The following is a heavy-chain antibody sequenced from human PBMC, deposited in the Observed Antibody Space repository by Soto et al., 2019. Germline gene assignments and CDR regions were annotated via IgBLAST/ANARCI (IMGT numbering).Heavy chain of an antibody. J-gene: IGHJ4*02. Sequence: PGGSLRLSCAASGFTFSSYVMNWVRQAPGKGLEWVSGIRTSGGNTYYADSVKGRFTISRDNAKNSLYLQMNSLRAEDTAVYYCARDYYDSSGYHAPFDYWGQGTLVTVSS. CDR2: IRTSGGNT. D-gene: IGHD3-22*01. CDR3: ARDYYDSSGYHAPFDY. CDR1: GFTFSSYV. V-gene: IGHV3-21*01.